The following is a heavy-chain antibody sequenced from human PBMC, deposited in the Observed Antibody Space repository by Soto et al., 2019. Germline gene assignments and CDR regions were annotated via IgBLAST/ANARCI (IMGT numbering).Heavy chain of an antibody. V-gene: IGHV4-4*02. CDR1: GGSISSSNW. J-gene: IGHJ4*02. D-gene: IGHD3-10*01. Sequence: QVQLQESGPGLVKPSGTLSLTCAVSGGSISSSNWWSWVRQPPGKGLEWIGEIYHSGSTNYNPSLKSRVTTSVDKSRNQVSLKVSSVPAADTAVYYCARVEITMVRGVIITRYFDYWGQGTLVTVSS. CDR3: ARVEITMVRGVIITRYFDY. CDR2: IYHSGST.